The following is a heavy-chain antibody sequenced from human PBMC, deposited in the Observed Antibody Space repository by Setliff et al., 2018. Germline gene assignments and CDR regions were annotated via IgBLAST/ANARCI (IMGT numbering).Heavy chain of an antibody. J-gene: IGHJ4*02. CDR3: AKEGYYDHFGYYHYYFDF. Sequence: SETLSLTCTVSGGSVSSGSYYWSWIRQPAGKGLEWIGRIYTSGSTNYNPSLKSRVAISVDTSKNQFSLRLSSVTAADTAVYYCAKEGYYDHFGYYHYYFDFWGQGALVTVSS. CDR1: GGSVSSGSYY. D-gene: IGHD3-22*01. V-gene: IGHV4-61*02. CDR2: IYTSGST.